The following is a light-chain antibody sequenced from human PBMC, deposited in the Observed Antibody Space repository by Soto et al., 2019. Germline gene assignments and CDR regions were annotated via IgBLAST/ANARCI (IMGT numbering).Light chain of an antibody. V-gene: IGLV2-8*01. CDR2: EVS. Sequence: QSALTQPPSASGSPRQSVTISCTGTSSDVGGYNYVSWYQQHPDKAPKLMIYEVSKRPSGVPDRFSGSKSGNTASLTVSGLQAEDEADYYCSSYAGSNNPVVFGGGTKLTVL. CDR3: SSYAGSNNPVV. CDR1: SSDVGGYNY. J-gene: IGLJ2*01.